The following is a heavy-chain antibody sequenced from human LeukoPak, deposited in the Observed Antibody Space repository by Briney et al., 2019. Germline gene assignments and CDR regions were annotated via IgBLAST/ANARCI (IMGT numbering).Heavy chain of an antibody. V-gene: IGHV4-59*12. Sequence: PSETLSLTCTVSGGSISSYYWSWIRQPPGKGLEWIGYIYYSGSTNYNPSLKSRVAISVDTSKNQFSLKLSSVTAADTAVYYCARGVEYSSSSRWFDPWGQGTLVTVSS. D-gene: IGHD6-6*01. CDR3: ARGVEYSSSSRWFDP. CDR2: IYYSGST. CDR1: GGSISSYY. J-gene: IGHJ5*02.